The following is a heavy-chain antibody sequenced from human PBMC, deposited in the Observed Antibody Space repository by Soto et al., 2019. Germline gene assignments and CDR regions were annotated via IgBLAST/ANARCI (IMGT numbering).Heavy chain of an antibody. CDR3: ARGRRAGKAFDP. CDR1: GYTFTSYD. CDR2: MNPNSGNT. V-gene: IGHV1-8*01. Sequence: QVQLVQSGAEVKKPGASVKVSCKASGYTFTSYDINWVRQATGQGLEWMGWMNPNSGNTGYAQKFQGRVTMIRNTTISTAYRELSSMRSEDTAVYYCARGRRAGKAFDPWGQGTLVTVSS. J-gene: IGHJ5*02.